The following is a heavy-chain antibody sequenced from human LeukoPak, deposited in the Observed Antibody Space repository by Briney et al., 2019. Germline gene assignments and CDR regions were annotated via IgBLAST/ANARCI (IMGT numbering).Heavy chain of an antibody. CDR3: AKGMEYYYGSGSYPDI. J-gene: IGHJ3*02. V-gene: IGHV3-23*01. Sequence: PGGSLRLSCAASGFTFSSYAMSWVRQAPGKGLEWVSAIIGSGGSTYYADSVKGRFTISRDNSKNTLYLQMNSLRAEDTAVYYCAKGMEYYYGSGSYPDIWGQGTMVTVSS. CDR1: GFTFSSYA. D-gene: IGHD3-10*01. CDR2: IIGSGGST.